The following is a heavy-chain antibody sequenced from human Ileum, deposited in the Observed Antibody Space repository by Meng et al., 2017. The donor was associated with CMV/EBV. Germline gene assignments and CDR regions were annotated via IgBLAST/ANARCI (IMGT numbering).Heavy chain of an antibody. CDR2: IGSRGGSI. V-gene: IGHV3-48*03. CDR1: GFTFSTYG. Sequence: SGFTFSTYGMNWVRQAPGKGLEWVSYIGSRGGSIYYADSVQGRFTISRDNANNLLYLQMDGLRAEDTGIYYCARESGAYLTVGYFDYWGQGTLVTVSS. CDR3: ARESGAYLTVGYFDY. D-gene: IGHD1-26*01. J-gene: IGHJ4*02.